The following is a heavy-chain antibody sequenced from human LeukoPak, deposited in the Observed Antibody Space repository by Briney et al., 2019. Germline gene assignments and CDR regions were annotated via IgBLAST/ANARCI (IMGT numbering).Heavy chain of an antibody. CDR2: IRYDGSNK. Sequence: PGGSLRLSCAASGFTFSSYGMHWVRQAPGKGLEWVAFIRYDGSNKYYADSVKGRFTISRDNSKNTLYLQMNSLRAEDTAVYYCAKAHYSSSSCFGYWGQGTLVTVSS. V-gene: IGHV3-30*02. CDR1: GFTFSSYG. J-gene: IGHJ4*02. D-gene: IGHD6-6*01. CDR3: AKAHYSSSSCFGY.